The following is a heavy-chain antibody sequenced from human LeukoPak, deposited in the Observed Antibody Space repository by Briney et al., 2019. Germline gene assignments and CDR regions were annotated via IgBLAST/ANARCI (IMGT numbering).Heavy chain of an antibody. J-gene: IGHJ6*03. V-gene: IGHV1-18*01. CDR2: ISAYNGNT. Sequence: GASVKVSCKASGYTFTSYGISWVRQAPGQGLEWMGWISAYNGNTNYAQKLQGRVTMTTDTSMSTAYMELRSLRSDDTAVYCCARESLGRDYYYYYMDVWGKGTTVTVSS. D-gene: IGHD1-26*01. CDR1: GYTFTSYG. CDR3: ARESLGRDYYYYYMDV.